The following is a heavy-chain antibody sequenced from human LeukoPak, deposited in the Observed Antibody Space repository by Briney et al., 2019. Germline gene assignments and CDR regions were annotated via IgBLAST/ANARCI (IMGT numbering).Heavy chain of an antibody. CDR1: GFTVSSNY. V-gene: IGHV3-53*01. J-gene: IGHJ3*02. D-gene: IGHD2-2*01. CDR2: IYSGGST. Sequence: GGSLRLSCVASGFTVSSNYMSWVRQALEKGLEWVSVIYSGGSTYNADSVKGRFTISRDNSKNTLYLQMNSLRAEDTAVYYCARAGYCSSTSCYHGWIVGAFDIWGQGTMVTVSS. CDR3: ARAGYCSSTSCYHGWIVGAFDI.